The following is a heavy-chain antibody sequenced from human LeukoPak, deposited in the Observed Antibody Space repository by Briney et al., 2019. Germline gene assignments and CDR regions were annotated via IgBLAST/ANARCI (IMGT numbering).Heavy chain of an antibody. CDR1: GFTFSSYW. CDR3: ARRNQADDY. D-gene: IGHD1-14*01. CDR2: INPGGSSI. Sequence: PGGSLRLSCAASGFTFSSYWMHWVRQVPGKGLVWVARINPGGSSITYADSVKGRFTISRDNAKNTLSLQMDSLRAEDTGVYYCARRNQADDYWGQGTLVTVSS. J-gene: IGHJ4*02. V-gene: IGHV3-74*01.